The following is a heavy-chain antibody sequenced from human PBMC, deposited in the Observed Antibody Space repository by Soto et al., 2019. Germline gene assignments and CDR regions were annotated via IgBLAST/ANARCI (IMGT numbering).Heavy chain of an antibody. Sequence: QVQLVQSGAEMKEPGSSVKVACKTAGGTLSSSAISWLRQAPGQGLEWMGGIIPLFRTPDYAQKFQSRVTIAADEYTSTAYMELSSLRSEDTAVYYCARDNDRLQLGGNYYYILDVWGQGTTITVSS. CDR1: GGTLSSSA. CDR2: IIPLFRTP. CDR3: ARDNDRLQLGGNYYYILDV. D-gene: IGHD4-4*01. J-gene: IGHJ6*02. V-gene: IGHV1-69*12.